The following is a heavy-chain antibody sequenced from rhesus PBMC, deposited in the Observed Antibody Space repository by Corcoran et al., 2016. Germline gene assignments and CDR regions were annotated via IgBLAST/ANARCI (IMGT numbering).Heavy chain of an antibody. Sequence: EVQLVESGGGLVQPGGSLRLSCAASGLTFSDHYMDWVRQAPGKGLEWVSSISSGSGTTTLYPDSVKCRFTISRDNAKNTVYLQMNSLRAEDTAVYYCASNSGSYYYGYWGQGVLVTVSS. CDR1: GLTFSDHY. V-gene: IGHV3-110*02. J-gene: IGHJ4*01. CDR2: ISSGSGTTT. D-gene: IGHD3-16*01. CDR3: ASNSGSYYYGY.